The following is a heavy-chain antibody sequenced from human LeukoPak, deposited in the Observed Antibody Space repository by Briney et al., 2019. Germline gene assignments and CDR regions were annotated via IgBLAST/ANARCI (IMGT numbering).Heavy chain of an antibody. CDR3: TMRGGYSCPFDY. Sequence: GGSLRLSCAASGITLSSYWMHWVRQAPGKGLVWISRINTDASFVTYADSVKGRFTISRDSAKNTLYLQMNSLRAEDTAVYFCTMRGGYSCPFDYWGQGALVTVSP. D-gene: IGHD2-21*01. J-gene: IGHJ4*02. V-gene: IGHV3-74*01. CDR1: GITLSSYW. CDR2: INTDASFV.